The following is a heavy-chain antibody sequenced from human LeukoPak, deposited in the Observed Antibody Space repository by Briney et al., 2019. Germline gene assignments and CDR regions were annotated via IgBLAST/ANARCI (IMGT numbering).Heavy chain of an antibody. J-gene: IGHJ5*02. Sequence: GGSLRLSCAASGFTFSNYAMSWVRQAPGKGLQWVSAISASGGNTFYADSVKGRFTISRDNSKNTLYLQMNSLTAEDTAVYYCAKDRTSSGPGVRFDPWGQGTLVTVSS. V-gene: IGHV3-23*01. D-gene: IGHD6-25*01. CDR3: AKDRTSSGPGVRFDP. CDR1: GFTFSNYA. CDR2: ISASGGNT.